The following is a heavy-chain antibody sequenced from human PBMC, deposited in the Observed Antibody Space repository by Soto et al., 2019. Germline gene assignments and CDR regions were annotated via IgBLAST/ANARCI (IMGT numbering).Heavy chain of an antibody. Sequence: QVQLVESGGGAVQPGRSLRLSCAASGFTFNHFAMHWVHQAPGKGLDWVAVISYDGRRKSYADSVKGRFTIYRDNSERTLDLQMNNLTSQDTGIYYCAREDSGDYFAYFDYWGQGSLVAVSS. CDR1: GFTFNHFA. V-gene: IGHV3-30*04. D-gene: IGHD1-26*01. CDR2: ISYDGRRK. CDR3: AREDSGDYFAYFDY. J-gene: IGHJ4*02.